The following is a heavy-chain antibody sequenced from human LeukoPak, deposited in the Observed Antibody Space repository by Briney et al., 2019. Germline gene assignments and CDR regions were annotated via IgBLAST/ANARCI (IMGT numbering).Heavy chain of an antibody. V-gene: IGHV3-48*01. CDR1: GFTFSSYN. CDR2: ISSSSRTI. J-gene: IGHJ3*02. Sequence: GGSLRLSCAASGFTFSSYNMNWVRQAPGKGLEWVSYISSSSRTIYYADSVKGRFTISRDNSKNTLYLQMNSLRAEDTAVYYCARGLYYYDSSGNSLAFDIWGQGTMVTVSS. D-gene: IGHD3-22*01. CDR3: ARGLYYYDSSGNSLAFDI.